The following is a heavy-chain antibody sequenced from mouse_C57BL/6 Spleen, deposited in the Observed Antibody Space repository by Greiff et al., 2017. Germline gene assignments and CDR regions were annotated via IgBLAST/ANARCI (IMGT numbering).Heavy chain of an antibody. CDR1: GFTFSDYG. J-gene: IGHJ2*01. CDR2: ISSGSSTI. V-gene: IGHV5-17*01. D-gene: IGHD2-3*01. CDR3: ARLGGYYVFDY. Sequence: EVKLMESGGGLVKPGGSLKLSCAASGFTFSDYGMHWVRQAPEKGLEWVAYISSGSSTIYYADTVKGRFTISRDNAKTTRFLKMTSLRSEDTAMYYCARLGGYYVFDYWGQGTTLTVSS.